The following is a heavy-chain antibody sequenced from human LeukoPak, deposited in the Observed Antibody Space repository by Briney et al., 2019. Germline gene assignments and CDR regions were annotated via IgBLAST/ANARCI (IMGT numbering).Heavy chain of an antibody. Sequence: GGPLRLSCAASGFTFSSYAMSWVRQAPGKGLEWVSYISSSGSTIYYADSVKGRFTISRDNAKNSLYLQMNSLRAEDTAVYYCARDSDWNLNYWGQGTLVTVSS. CDR2: ISSSGSTI. CDR1: GFTFSSYA. D-gene: IGHD1-7*01. J-gene: IGHJ4*02. V-gene: IGHV3-48*04. CDR3: ARDSDWNLNY.